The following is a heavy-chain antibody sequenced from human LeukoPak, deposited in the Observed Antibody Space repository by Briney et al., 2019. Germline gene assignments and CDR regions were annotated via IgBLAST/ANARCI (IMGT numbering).Heavy chain of an antibody. J-gene: IGHJ5*02. Sequence: ASVKVSCKASGGTFSSYAISWVRQAPGQGLEWTGGIIPIFGTANYAQKFQGRVTITADESTSTAYMELSSLRSEDTAVYYCARGDSSGRDNWFDPWGQGTLVTVSS. D-gene: IGHD6-19*01. CDR3: ARGDSSGRDNWFDP. V-gene: IGHV1-69*13. CDR1: GGTFSSYA. CDR2: IIPIFGTA.